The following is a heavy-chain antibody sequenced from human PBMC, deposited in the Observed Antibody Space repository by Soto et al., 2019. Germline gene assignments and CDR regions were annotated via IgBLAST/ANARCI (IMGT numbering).Heavy chain of an antibody. CDR1: GYTFTSYG. CDR3: ARDPSYGDYVPYYYYGMDV. D-gene: IGHD4-17*01. V-gene: IGHV1-18*01. CDR2: ISAYNGNT. Sequence: QVQLVQSGAEVKKPGASVKVSCKASGYTFTSYGISWVRQAPGQGLEWMGWISAYNGNTNYAQKLQGRVTMTTDTSTSTAYMELRRLRSDDTAVYYCARDPSYGDYVPYYYYGMDVWGQGTTVTVSS. J-gene: IGHJ6*02.